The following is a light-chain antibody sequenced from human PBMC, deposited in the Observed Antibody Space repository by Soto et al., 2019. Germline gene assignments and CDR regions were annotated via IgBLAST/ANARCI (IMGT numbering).Light chain of an antibody. CDR2: EVS. Sequence: QSALTQPASVSGSPGQSITISCTGTSSYVGGYNYVSWYQQHPGKATKLMIYEVSNRPSGVSNRFSGSKSGNTASLTISGLQAEHEADDYCSSHISSSVCGGGTKLTVL. J-gene: IGLJ3*02. CDR1: SSYVGGYNY. CDR3: SSHISSSV. V-gene: IGLV2-14*01.